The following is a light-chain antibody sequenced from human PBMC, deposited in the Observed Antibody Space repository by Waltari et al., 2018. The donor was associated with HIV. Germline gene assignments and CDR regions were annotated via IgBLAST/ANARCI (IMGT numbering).Light chain of an antibody. V-gene: IGLV1-47*01. J-gene: IGLJ2*01. CDR3: AAWTDSLRAVV. CDR2: SNN. Sequence: QSVLTQPPSASGTPGQRVTISCSGDSSNIGSYYVYWFQQLPGTAPKLLLYSNNQRPSGVPDRFSGSKSGTSASLAISGLRSEDEADYYCAAWTDSLRAVVFDGGTKLSVL. CDR1: SSNIGSYY.